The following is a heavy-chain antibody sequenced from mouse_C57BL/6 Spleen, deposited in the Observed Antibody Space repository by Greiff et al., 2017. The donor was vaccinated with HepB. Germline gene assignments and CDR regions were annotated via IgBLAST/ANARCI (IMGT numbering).Heavy chain of an antibody. V-gene: IGHV1-55*01. D-gene: IGHD1-1*02. CDR1: GYTFTSYW. J-gene: IGHJ2*01. CDR2: IYPGSGST. Sequence: QVQLQQPGAELVKPGASVKMSCKASGYTFTSYWITWVKQRPGQGLKWIEDIYPGSGSTNYNENFKSKATLTVDTSSSTAYMQFSSRTSEDSAVYYCAMERWFDYWGQGTTLTVSS. CDR3: AMERWFDY.